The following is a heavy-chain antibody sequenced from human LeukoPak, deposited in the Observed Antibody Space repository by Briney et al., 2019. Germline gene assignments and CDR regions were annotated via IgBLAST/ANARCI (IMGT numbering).Heavy chain of an antibody. CDR2: INPNSGGT. D-gene: IGHD5-12*01. J-gene: IGHJ4*02. CDR3: ARAWLRLNPYFDY. CDR1: GGTFSSYA. Sequence: ASVKVSCKASGGTFSSYAISWVRQAPGQGLEWMGWINPNSGGTNYAQKFQGRVTMTRDTSISTSYMELSRLRSDDTAVYYCARAWLRLNPYFDYWGQGTLVTVSS. V-gene: IGHV1-2*02.